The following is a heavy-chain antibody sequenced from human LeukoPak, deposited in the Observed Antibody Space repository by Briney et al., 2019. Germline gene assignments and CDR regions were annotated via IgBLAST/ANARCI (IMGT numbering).Heavy chain of an antibody. CDR2: IWYDGSNK. V-gene: IGHV3-33*01. CDR3: ARDRVRARTVVPAAIRTGKDYGMDV. D-gene: IGHD2-2*02. CDR1: GFTFSSYG. J-gene: IGHJ6*02. Sequence: GGSLRLSCAASGFTFSSYGMHWVRQAPGKGLEWVAVIWYDGSNKYYADSVKGRFTISRDNSKNTLYLQMNSLRAEDTAVYYCARDRVRARTVVPAAIRTGKDYGMDVWGQGTTVTVSS.